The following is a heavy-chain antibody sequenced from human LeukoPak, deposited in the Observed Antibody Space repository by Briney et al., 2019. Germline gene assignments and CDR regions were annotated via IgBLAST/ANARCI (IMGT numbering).Heavy chain of an antibody. CDR3: ARSTRTTVFDY. CDR1: GGSVSSYY. V-gene: IGHV4-59*02. D-gene: IGHD4-17*01. J-gene: IGHJ4*02. Sequence: SETLSLTCTVSGGSVSSYYWSWIRQPPGKGLEWIGYIYYSGNTDYNTSLKSRVTMSIGTSKNQFSLKLSSVTAADTAVYYCARSTRTTVFDYWGQGTLVTVSS. CDR2: IYYSGNT.